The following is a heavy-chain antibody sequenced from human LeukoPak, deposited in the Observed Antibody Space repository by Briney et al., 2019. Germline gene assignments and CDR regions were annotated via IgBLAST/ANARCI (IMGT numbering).Heavy chain of an antibody. V-gene: IGHV3-30*02. CDR1: GFTFSSYG. J-gene: IGHJ6*03. CDR2: VRYDGSNK. D-gene: IGHD6-19*01. Sequence: GGSLRLSCAASGFTFSSYGMHWVRQAPGKGLEWVAFVRYDGSNKYYADSVKGRFTISRDNSKNTLYLQMNSLRAEDTAVYYCARRSSSGWYPDYYYYYMDVWGKGTTVTISS. CDR3: ARRSSSGWYPDYYYYYMDV.